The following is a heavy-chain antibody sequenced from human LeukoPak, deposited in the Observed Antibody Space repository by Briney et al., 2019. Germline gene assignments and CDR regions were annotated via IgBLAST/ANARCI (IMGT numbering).Heavy chain of an antibody. D-gene: IGHD3-22*01. J-gene: IGHJ1*01. CDR3: ARIPASSGYYYAEYFQH. CDR2: INPNSGDT. CDR1: GYIFTDYY. Sequence: GASVKVSCKPSGYIFTDYYMHWVRQAPGQELVWMGRINPNSGDTDYAQKFQGRVTMTRNTSISTAYMELSSLRSEDTAVYYCARIPASSGYYYAEYFQHWGQGTLVTVSS. V-gene: IGHV1/OR15-1*04.